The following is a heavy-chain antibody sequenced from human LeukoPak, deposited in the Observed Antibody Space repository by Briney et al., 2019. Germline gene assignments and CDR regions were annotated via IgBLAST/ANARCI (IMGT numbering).Heavy chain of an antibody. CDR1: GVSISSSSYY. V-gene: IGHV4-39*01. CDR3: ARQGIVGAMPFDY. Sequence: PSETLPLTCTVSGVSISSSSYYWGWLRQPPGKGLEWIGSIYYSGSTYYNPSLKSRVTISVDTSKNQFSLKLSSVTAADTAVYYCARQGIVGAMPFDYWGQGTLVTVSS. D-gene: IGHD1-26*01. CDR2: IYYSGST. J-gene: IGHJ4*02.